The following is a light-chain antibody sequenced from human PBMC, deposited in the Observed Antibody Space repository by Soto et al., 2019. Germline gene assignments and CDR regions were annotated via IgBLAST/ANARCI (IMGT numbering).Light chain of an antibody. CDR1: QSVRSN. CDR3: QQYNEWPPFT. J-gene: IGKJ5*01. Sequence: IVMTQSPVTLSVSPGARAPLSCRASQSVRSNLAWYQQNPGQAPRLVIYAASTRATGIPDRFSGSVSGTEFTLTISSLQSEDFAVYYCQQYNEWPPFTFGQGTRLEIK. V-gene: IGKV3-15*01. CDR2: AAS.